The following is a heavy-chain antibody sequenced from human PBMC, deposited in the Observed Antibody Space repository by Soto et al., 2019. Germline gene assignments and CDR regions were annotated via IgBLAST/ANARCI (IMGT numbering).Heavy chain of an antibody. CDR2: ISGSGTT. Sequence: EVLLVESGGGSRQPGGSLRLSCVASGYTFNSHEMNWVRQAPGKGLEWISSISGSGTTNYAASVKGRFTISRDNAHKSLFLEMKDLRVEDTAVYYCARGGIHWGQVTLGTVSS. J-gene: IGHJ4*02. CDR3: ARGGIH. D-gene: IGHD3-16*01. V-gene: IGHV3-48*03. CDR1: GYTFNSHE.